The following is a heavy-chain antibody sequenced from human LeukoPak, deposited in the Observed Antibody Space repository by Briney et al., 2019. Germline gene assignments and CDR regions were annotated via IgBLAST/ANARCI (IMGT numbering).Heavy chain of an antibody. CDR2: IYSGGST. CDR3: ARAVYYYDSSGYYRFYFDY. Sequence: GGSLRLSWAASGITVSSNYMSWVRQAPGKGLEGVSVIYSGGSTYYADSVKGRFTISRDNSKNTLYLQMNSLRAEDTAVYYCARAVYYYDSSGYYRFYFDYWGQGTLVTVSS. V-gene: IGHV3-66*01. CDR1: GITVSSNY. J-gene: IGHJ4*02. D-gene: IGHD3-22*01.